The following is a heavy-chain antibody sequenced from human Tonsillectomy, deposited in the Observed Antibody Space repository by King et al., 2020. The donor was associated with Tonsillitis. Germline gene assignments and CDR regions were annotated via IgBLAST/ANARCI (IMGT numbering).Heavy chain of an antibody. CDR2: IDWDDDK. CDR1: GFSLNSSEMR. V-gene: IGHV2-70*04. CDR3: ARIVTGAYNHDAFDI. Sequence: VTLKESGPALVKPTQTLTLTCTFSGFSLNSSEMRVSWIRQPPGKALEWLARIDWDDDKFYCTSLKTRLTISKDTSKNQVVLTMTNMDPVDTATYYCARIVTGAYNHDAFDIWGQGTMVTVSS. J-gene: IGHJ3*02. D-gene: IGHD5-24*01.